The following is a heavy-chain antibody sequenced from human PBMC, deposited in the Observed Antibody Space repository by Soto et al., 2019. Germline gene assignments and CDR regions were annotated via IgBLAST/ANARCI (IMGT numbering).Heavy chain of an antibody. D-gene: IGHD2-21*02. Sequence: ASVKVSCKASGYKFSSYGIHWVRQAPGQRLEWMGWINVGNGNTKYSQKFHDRVTIIRDTSADTAYMELSSLKSDDTAVYYCARSVVVTAIRPRAQDWFDSWGQGTLVTVSS. CDR3: ARSVVVTAIRPRAQDWFDS. J-gene: IGHJ5*01. CDR2: INVGNGNT. CDR1: GYKFSSYG. V-gene: IGHV1-3*01.